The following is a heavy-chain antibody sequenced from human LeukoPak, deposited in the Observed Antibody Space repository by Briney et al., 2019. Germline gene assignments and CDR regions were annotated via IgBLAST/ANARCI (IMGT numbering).Heavy chain of an antibody. CDR2: IYYSGST. D-gene: IGHD3-3*01. Sequence: PSETLSLTCTVSGGSIRSYYWSWIRQPPGKGLEWIGHIYYSGSTNYNPSLKSRVTISVDTSKNQFSLKLRSVTAADTAVYYCARGFTSITIFGVVPDAFDIWGQGTMVTVSS. J-gene: IGHJ3*02. CDR3: ARGFTSITIFGVVPDAFDI. CDR1: GGSIRSYY. V-gene: IGHV4-59*01.